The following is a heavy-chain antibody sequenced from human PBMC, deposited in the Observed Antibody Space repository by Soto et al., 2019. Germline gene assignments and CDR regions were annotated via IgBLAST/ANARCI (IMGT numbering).Heavy chain of an antibody. CDR2: ISGSGGST. D-gene: IGHD3-9*01. CDR1: GFTFSSYA. V-gene: IGHV3-23*01. CDR3: AEDGYFDWSSDAFDI. J-gene: IGHJ3*02. Sequence: GGSLRLSCAASGFTFSSYAMSWVRQAPGKGLEWVSAISGSGGSTYYADSVKGRFTISRDNSKNTLYLQMNSLRAEDTAVYYCAEDGYFDWSSDAFDIWGQGTMVTVSS.